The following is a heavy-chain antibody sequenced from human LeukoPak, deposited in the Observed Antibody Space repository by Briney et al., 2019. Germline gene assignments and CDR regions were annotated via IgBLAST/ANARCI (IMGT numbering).Heavy chain of an antibody. D-gene: IGHD3-16*01. Sequence: TGGSLRLSCVASGFIFRDYAMSWVRQTPAGGLEWVSSLRGDGETFYTDSVKGRFTLSRDHSRNTVYPQLSNLRVEDTAVYYCAKASWVSSADAVLWGQGTLVTVS. V-gene: IGHV3-23*01. CDR2: LRGDGET. CDR3: AKASWVSSADAVL. J-gene: IGHJ4*02. CDR1: GFIFRDYA.